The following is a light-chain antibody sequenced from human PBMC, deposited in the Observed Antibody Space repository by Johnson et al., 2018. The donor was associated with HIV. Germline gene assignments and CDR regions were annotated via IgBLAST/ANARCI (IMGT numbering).Light chain of an antibody. CDR2: ENN. CDR3: ATWDTGLSAGV. Sequence: QSVLTQPPSVSAAPGQKVTIPCSGSSSNIGKNYVSWYQQVPGRAPKLLIYENNKRPSGIPDRFSGSKSGTSATLGITGLQTGDEADYYCATWDTGLSAGVFGTGTKVTVL. J-gene: IGLJ1*01. V-gene: IGLV1-51*02. CDR1: SSNIGKNY.